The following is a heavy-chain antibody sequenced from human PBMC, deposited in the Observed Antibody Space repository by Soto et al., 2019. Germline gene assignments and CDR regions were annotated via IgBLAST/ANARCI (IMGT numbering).Heavy chain of an antibody. J-gene: IGHJ4*02. Sequence: EVQLVESGVGLAQPGGSLRLSCAASGFTFSDHYMDWVRQAPGKGLEWVGRIRKRINSYTTEYAASVKGRFTISRDDSKNSLYLQMNSLKTDDTAVYYCARVMVVAGHYYFDYWGQGTLVTVSS. CDR2: IRKRINSYTT. CDR1: GFTFSDHY. V-gene: IGHV3-72*01. CDR3: ARVMVVAGHYYFDY. D-gene: IGHD6-19*01.